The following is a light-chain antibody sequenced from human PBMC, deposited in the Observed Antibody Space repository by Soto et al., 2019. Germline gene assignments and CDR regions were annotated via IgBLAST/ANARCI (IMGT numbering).Light chain of an antibody. CDR1: QSVSSN. V-gene: IGKV3-15*01. CDR3: QQYNNWPPWT. Sequence: MTQSPATLSVSPGERATLSXXASQSVSSNLAWYQQKPSQAPRLLIYGASTRATGIPARFSGSGSGTEFTLTISSLQSEDFAVYYCQQYNNWPPWTFGQGTKVEIK. CDR2: GAS. J-gene: IGKJ1*01.